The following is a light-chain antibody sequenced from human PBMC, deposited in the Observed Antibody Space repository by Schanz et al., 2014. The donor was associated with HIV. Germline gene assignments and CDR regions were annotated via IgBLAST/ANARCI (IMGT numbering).Light chain of an antibody. Sequence: QSALTQPPSASGSPGQSVTISCTGNSSDVGGYDYVSWYQQHPGKAPKLMIYDVSNRPSGVSNRFSGSKSGNTASLTISGLQAEDEADYYCSSYTSSSTYVFGTGTKLTVL. CDR1: SSDVGGYDY. CDR3: SSYTSSSTYV. V-gene: IGLV2-14*03. CDR2: DVS. J-gene: IGLJ1*01.